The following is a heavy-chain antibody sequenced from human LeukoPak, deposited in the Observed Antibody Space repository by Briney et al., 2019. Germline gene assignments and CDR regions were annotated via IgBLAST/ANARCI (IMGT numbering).Heavy chain of an antibody. CDR1: GGSISSYY. V-gene: IGHV4-59*01. J-gene: IGHJ3*02. CDR2: IYYRGST. D-gene: IGHD3-3*01. Sequence: PSETLSLTCTVSGGSISSYYWSWIRQPPGKGLEWIGYIYYRGSTNYNPSLKSRVTISVDTSKNQFSLKLSSVTAADTAVYYCARYYDFWSGYYRGDAFDIWGQGTMVTVSS. CDR3: ARYYDFWSGYYRGDAFDI.